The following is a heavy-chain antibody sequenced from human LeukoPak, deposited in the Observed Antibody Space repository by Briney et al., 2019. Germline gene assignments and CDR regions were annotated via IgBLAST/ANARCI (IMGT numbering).Heavy chain of an antibody. CDR3: AREVLLWFGESGGWFDY. J-gene: IGHJ4*02. Sequence: GRSLRLPCAASGFTFSSYGMHWVRQAPGKGLEWVAVIWYDGSNKYYADSVKGRFTISRDNSKNTLYLQMNSLRAEDTAVYYCAREVLLWFGESGGWFDYWGQGTLVTVSS. CDR1: GFTFSSYG. CDR2: IWYDGSNK. V-gene: IGHV3-33*01. D-gene: IGHD3-10*01.